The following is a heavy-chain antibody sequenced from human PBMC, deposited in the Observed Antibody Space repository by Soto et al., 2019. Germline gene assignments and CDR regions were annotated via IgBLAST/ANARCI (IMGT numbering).Heavy chain of an antibody. Sequence: SVKVPGNASGYTSTNDGMHWVRQAPGQRLECIGWINAGSGNTKYSQKFQGRITITRDTSASTFYMELSSLRSEDTAVYYCANDIIVIGGAKGLEYWGDGALDNVSS. J-gene: IGHJ4*01. CDR3: ANDIIVIGGAKGLEY. V-gene: IGHV1-3*01. CDR1: GYTSTNDG. D-gene: IGHD2-15*01. CDR2: INAGSGNT.